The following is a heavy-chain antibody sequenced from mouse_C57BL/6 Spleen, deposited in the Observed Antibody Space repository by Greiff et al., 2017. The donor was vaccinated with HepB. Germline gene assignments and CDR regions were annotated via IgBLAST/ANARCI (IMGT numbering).Heavy chain of an antibody. J-gene: IGHJ2*01. Sequence: EVMLVESGGDLVKPGGSLKLSCAASGFTFSSYGMSWVRQTPDKRLEWVATISSGGSYTYYPDSVKGRFTISRDNAKNTLYLQMSSLKSEDTAMYYCARHQTGTNYFDYWGQGTTLTVSS. D-gene: IGHD4-1*01. CDR3: ARHQTGTNYFDY. CDR2: ISSGGSYT. V-gene: IGHV5-6*02. CDR1: GFTFSSYG.